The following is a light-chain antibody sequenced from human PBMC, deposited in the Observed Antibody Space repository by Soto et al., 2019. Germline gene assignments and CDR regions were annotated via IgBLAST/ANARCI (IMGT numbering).Light chain of an antibody. CDR3: QSYDKSLSGFYV. CDR1: SSNIGAGYN. CDR2: GND. V-gene: IGLV1-40*01. J-gene: IGLJ1*01. Sequence: QSGLTQPPSVSGAPGQRVTISCAGSSSNIGAGYNVHWYQHLPGRAPKLLIFGNDNRPSGVPDRFSASKSGSSASLAITGLQAEDEADYYCQSYDKSLSGFYVFGTGTKVTVL.